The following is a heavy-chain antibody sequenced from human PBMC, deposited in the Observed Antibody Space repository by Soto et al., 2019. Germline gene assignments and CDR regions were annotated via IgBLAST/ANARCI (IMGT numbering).Heavy chain of an antibody. Sequence: EVQLVESGGGLVQPGGSLRLSCAASGFTFSSYWMSWVRQAPGKGLEWVANIKQDGSEKYYVDSVKGRFTISRDNAKNSLYLQMNSLRAEDTAVYYCARDSGTYYYGSGSSLFDYWGQGSLATVSS. CDR1: GFTFSSYW. D-gene: IGHD3-10*01. V-gene: IGHV3-7*01. CDR3: ARDSGTYYYGSGSSLFDY. CDR2: IKQDGSEK. J-gene: IGHJ4*02.